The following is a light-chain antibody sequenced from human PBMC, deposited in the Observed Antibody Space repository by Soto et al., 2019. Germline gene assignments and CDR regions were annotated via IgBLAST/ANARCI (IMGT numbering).Light chain of an antibody. Sequence: DIQMTQSPSSLSASVGDRVTITCRASQSISTHLSWYLQKPGKAPRLLIYGASLLQSGVPSRFSGSGSGTDFTLTIGSLQPEDFATYYCQQGYSSPRTFDQGTRVDI. CDR1: QSISTH. CDR2: GAS. J-gene: IGKJ1*01. CDR3: QQGYSSPRT. V-gene: IGKV1-39*01.